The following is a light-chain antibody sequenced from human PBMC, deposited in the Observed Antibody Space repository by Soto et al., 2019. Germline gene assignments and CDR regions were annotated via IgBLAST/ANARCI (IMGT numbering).Light chain of an antibody. J-gene: IGKJ1*01. CDR3: QQYGSSPT. Sequence: IVITQSPATLSFSPGERATLSCRASQSISEFLAWYQQKPGQAPRLLIYGASNRATGIPDRFSGSGSGTDFTLTISRLEPEDFAVYYCQQYGSSPTFGQGTKVDIK. CDR2: GAS. V-gene: IGKV3-20*01. CDR1: QSISEF.